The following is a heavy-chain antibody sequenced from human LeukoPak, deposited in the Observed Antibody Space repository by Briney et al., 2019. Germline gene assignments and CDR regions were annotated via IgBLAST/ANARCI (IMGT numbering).Heavy chain of an antibody. V-gene: IGHV1-2*06. CDR3: ARGRCSGGSCYYQKYYFDY. D-gene: IGHD2-15*01. CDR2: INPNSGGT. J-gene: IGHJ4*02. Sequence: ASVEVSCKASGYTFTGYYMHWVRQAPGQGLEWMGRINPNSGGTNYAQKFQGRVTMTRDTSISTAYMELSRLRSDDTAVYYCARGRCSGGSCYYQKYYFDYWGQGTLVTVSP. CDR1: GYTFTGYY.